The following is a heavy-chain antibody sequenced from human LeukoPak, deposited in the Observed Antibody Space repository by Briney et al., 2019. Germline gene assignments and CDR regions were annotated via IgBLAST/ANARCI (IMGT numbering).Heavy chain of an antibody. CDR1: GFTFSSYN. CDR3: ARDQGGSDPYYFDY. Sequence: GGSLRLSCAASGFTFSSYNMNWVRQAPGKGLEWVSSISSSSTYIYYADSVKGRFTISRDNAKKSLYLQMNSLRAEDTAVYYCARDQGGSDPYYFDYWGQGTLVTVCS. V-gene: IGHV3-21*01. CDR2: ISSSSTYI. J-gene: IGHJ4*02. D-gene: IGHD1-26*01.